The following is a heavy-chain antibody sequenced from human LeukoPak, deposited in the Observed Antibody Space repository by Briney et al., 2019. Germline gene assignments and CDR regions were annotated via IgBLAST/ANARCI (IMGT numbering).Heavy chain of an antibody. D-gene: IGHD1-14*01. J-gene: IGHJ4*02. CDR2: IAYDGSRA. CDR1: GFTFGGYG. V-gene: IGHV3-33*01. CDR3: TRYNNDHFDY. Sequence: GGSLRLSCAGSGFTFGGYGMHWFRQTPGKGLEWVAVIAYDGSRAFYADSVKGRFTISRDNSKNTMSVEMDDLRAEDTAVYYCTRYNNDHFDYWGQGTLVTVSS.